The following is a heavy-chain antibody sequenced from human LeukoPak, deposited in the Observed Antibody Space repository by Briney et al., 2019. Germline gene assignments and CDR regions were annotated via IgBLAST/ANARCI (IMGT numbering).Heavy chain of an antibody. Sequence: ASVQVSCKASGGTFSSYSISWVRQAPGKGLAWMGSIIPILGKANYAQNIQGRVTITADKSTSTAYMELSSLRTEDTAVYYYANALGAYPRDKLDPHFDYWVQGTLDTVSS. CDR3: ANALGAYPRDKLDPHFDY. J-gene: IGHJ4*02. V-gene: IGHV1-69*02. CDR2: IIPILGKA. D-gene: IGHD1-1*01. CDR1: GGTFSSYS.